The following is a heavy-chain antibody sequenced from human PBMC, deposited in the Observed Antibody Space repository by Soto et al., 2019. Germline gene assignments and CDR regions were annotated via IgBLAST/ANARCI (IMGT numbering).Heavy chain of an antibody. CDR1: GFTFSRYG. D-gene: IGHD1-1*01. V-gene: IGHV3-30*18. CDR2: ISFDGSHK. CDR3: AKEDQLSYYYAMDV. Sequence: QVQLVESGGGVVQPGRSLRLSCAASGFTFSRYGMHWVRQAPGKGLEWVAVISFDGSHKYYADSVKGRFTISRDNSKNTLHLQMNSLRAEDTAVYYCAKEDQLSYYYAMDVWGQGTTVTVSS. J-gene: IGHJ6*02.